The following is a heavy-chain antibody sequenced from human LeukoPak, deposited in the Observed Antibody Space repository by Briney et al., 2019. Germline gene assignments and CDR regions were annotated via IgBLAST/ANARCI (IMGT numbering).Heavy chain of an antibody. J-gene: IGHJ4*02. Sequence: GRTLRLSCAASGFTFSSYGMSWVRQAPGKGLKWVSDISASGGSTYYADSVKGRFTISRDNSKKTLHLQMNSLRAEDTAVYYCARGGVGATDLDYWGQGTLVTVSS. CDR2: ISASGGST. D-gene: IGHD1-26*01. CDR1: GFTFSSYG. CDR3: ARGGVGATDLDY. V-gene: IGHV3-23*01.